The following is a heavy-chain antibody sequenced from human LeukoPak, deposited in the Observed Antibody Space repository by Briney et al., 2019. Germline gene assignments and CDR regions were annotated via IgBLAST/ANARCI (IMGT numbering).Heavy chain of an antibody. V-gene: IGHV3-74*01. J-gene: IGHJ6*03. CDR2: IESNGLT. CDR1: GFTFSSYW. D-gene: IGHD6-19*01. CDR3: ARERGAVAGTNYYYYMDV. Sequence: GGSLTLSCEASGFTFSSYWMHWVRQVPGKGLMWVSRIESNGLTLYADSVRDRFTNSRDNGKNSLYLQMNSLRAEDTALYYCARERGAVAGTNYYYYMDVWGKGTTVTVSS.